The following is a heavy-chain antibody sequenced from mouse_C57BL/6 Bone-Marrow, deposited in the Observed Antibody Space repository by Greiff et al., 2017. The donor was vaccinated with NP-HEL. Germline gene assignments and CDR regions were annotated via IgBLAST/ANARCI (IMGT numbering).Heavy chain of an antibody. V-gene: IGHV1-81*01. D-gene: IGHD1-1*01. CDR1: GYTFTSYG. Sequence: QVHVKQSGAELARPGASVKLSCKASGYTFTSYGISWVKQRTGQGLEWIGEIYPRSGNTYYNEKFKGKATLTADKSSSTAYMELRSLTSEDSAVYFCARGYYGSRSRAMDYWGQGTSVTVSS. CDR2: IYPRSGNT. J-gene: IGHJ4*01. CDR3: ARGYYGSRSRAMDY.